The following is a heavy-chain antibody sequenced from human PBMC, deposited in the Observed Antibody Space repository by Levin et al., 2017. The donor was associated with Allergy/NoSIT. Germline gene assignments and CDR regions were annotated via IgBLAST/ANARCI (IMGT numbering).Heavy chain of an antibody. V-gene: IGHV4-34*01. CDR2: INHSGST. J-gene: IGHJ4*02. CDR1: GGSFSGYY. D-gene: IGHD2-15*01. CDR3: ARGEDIVVVVAATNFDY. Sequence: SETLSLTCAVYGGSFSGYYWSWIRQPPGKGLEWIGEINHSGSTNYNPSLKSRVTISVDTSKNQFSLKLSSVTAADTAVYYCARGEDIVVVVAATNFDYWGQGTLVTVSS.